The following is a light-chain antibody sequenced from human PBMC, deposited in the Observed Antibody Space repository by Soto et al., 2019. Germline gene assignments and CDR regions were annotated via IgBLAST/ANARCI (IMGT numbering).Light chain of an antibody. CDR3: QQLCPYPLT. CDR2: TAS. J-gene: IGKJ4*01. CDR1: QGINSY. Sequence: DIQLTQSPSFLSASVGDRVTVTCRASQGINSYLAWYQQKPGKAPKLLIYTASTLQSGVPSRFSGSGSGTEFTLTITSLQSGDFAAYYCQQLCPYPLTFGGGTKVEIK. V-gene: IGKV1-9*01.